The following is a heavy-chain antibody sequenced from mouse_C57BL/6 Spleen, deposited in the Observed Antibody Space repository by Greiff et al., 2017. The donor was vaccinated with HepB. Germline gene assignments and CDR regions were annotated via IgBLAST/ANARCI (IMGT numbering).Heavy chain of an antibody. Sequence: QVQLKQPGAELVKPGASVKLSCKASGYTFTSYWMHWVKQRPGQGLEWIGMIHPNSGSTNYNEKFKSKATLTVDKSSSTAYMQLSSLTSEDSAVYYCARSFDGYYEGYWGQGTTLTVSS. CDR2: IHPNSGST. D-gene: IGHD2-3*01. CDR1: GYTFTSYW. J-gene: IGHJ2*01. CDR3: ARSFDGYYEGY. V-gene: IGHV1-64*01.